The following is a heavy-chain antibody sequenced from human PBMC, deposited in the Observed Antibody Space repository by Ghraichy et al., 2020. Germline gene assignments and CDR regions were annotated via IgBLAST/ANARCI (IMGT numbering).Heavy chain of an antibody. CDR1: GFTFSSYS. CDR2: ISSSSSYI. V-gene: IGHV3-21*01. D-gene: IGHD3-3*01. J-gene: IGHJ4*02. CDR3: AREPQSDYDFWSGYYTGFDY. Sequence: GGSLRLSCAASGFTFSSYSMNWVRQAPGKGLEWVSSISSSSSYIYYADSVKGRFTISRDNAKNSLYLQMNSLRAEDTAVYYCAREPQSDYDFWSGYYTGFDYWGQGTLVTVSS.